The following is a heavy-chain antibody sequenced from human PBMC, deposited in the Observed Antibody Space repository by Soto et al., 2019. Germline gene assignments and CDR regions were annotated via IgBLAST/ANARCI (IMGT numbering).Heavy chain of an antibody. Sequence: AASVKVSCKASGYTFTSYYMHWLRQAPGQGLEWMGIINPSGGSTSYAQKFQGRVTMTRDTSTSTVYMELSSLRSEDTAVYYCASELEYGSDYYYYGMDVWGQGTTVTVSS. J-gene: IGHJ6*02. CDR1: GYTFTSYY. CDR3: ASELEYGSDYYYYGMDV. D-gene: IGHD3-10*01. CDR2: INPSGGST. V-gene: IGHV1-46*01.